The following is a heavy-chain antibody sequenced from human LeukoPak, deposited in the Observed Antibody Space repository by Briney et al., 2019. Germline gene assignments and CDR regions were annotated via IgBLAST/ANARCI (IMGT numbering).Heavy chain of an antibody. CDR3: AREDYGDLDFDY. V-gene: IGHV1-46*01. J-gene: IGHJ4*02. Sequence: ASAKVSCKASGYTFTSYYMHWVRQAPGQGLEWMGIINPSGGSTSYAQKFQGRVTMTRDTSTSTVYMELSSLRSEDTAVYYCAREDYGDLDFDYWGQGTLVTVSS. CDR1: GYTFTSYY. D-gene: IGHD4-17*01. CDR2: INPSGGST.